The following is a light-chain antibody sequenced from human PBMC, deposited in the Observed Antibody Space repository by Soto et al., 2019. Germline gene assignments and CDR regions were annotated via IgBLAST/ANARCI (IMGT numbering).Light chain of an antibody. V-gene: IGLV2-14*01. CDR2: DVG. CDR1: SSDVGGYNY. Sequence: QSALTQPASVSGSPGQSITISCTGTSSDVGGYNYVSWYQQHPGKAPKVMIYDVGSRPSGVSNRFSGSKSGNTASLSISGLQAEDEADYYWSSYTTSSTYVFGTGTKVTVL. CDR3: SSYTTSSTYV. J-gene: IGLJ1*01.